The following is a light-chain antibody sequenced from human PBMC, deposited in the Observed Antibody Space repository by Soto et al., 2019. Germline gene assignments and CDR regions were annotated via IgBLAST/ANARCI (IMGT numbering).Light chain of an antibody. J-gene: IGKJ1*01. Sequence: EIVLTQSPGTLSLSPGERATLSCRASQSVSSSYLAWYQQKPGQAPRLLIYGASSRATGIPDRFSGSGSGTDFTLTISILEPEDVTVYCCQQYGSSPRTFGQGTKLDI. CDR3: QQYGSSPRT. CDR2: GAS. CDR1: QSVSSSY. V-gene: IGKV3-20*01.